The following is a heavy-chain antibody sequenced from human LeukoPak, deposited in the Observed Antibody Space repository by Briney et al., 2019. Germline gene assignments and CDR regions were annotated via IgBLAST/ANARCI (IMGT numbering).Heavy chain of an antibody. J-gene: IGHJ4*02. V-gene: IGHV3-30*18. CDR1: GFTFSRYA. D-gene: IGHD1/OR15-1a*01. CDR2: IANDGRDK. Sequence: GGSLRLSCAASGFTFSRYAMHWVRRAPGKGLEWVAVIANDGRDKHSTDSVKGRFTITRDNARNTVYLQMNSLRVEDTAVYYCAKDQQIVSAKYYFDSWGQGILVTVSS. CDR3: AKDQQIVSAKYYFDS.